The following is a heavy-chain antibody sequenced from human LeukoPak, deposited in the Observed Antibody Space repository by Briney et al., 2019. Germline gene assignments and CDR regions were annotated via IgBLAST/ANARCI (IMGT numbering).Heavy chain of an antibody. CDR3: ARFRDYKEAFDI. CDR1: GYSISSGYY. CDR2: IYASGST. D-gene: IGHD3-10*01. J-gene: IGHJ3*02. Sequence: SETLSLTCAVSGYSISSGYYWGWIRQPAGKGLEWIGRIYASGSTDYNPSLKSRVTMSVDTSKNQFSLKLNSVTAADTAVYYCARFRDYKEAFDIWGQGTMVTVSS. V-gene: IGHV4-38-2*01.